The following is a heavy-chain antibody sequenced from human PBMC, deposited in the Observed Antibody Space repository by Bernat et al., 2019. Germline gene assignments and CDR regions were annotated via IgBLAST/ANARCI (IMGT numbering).Heavy chain of an antibody. CDR3: ARGYSGRYRIDY. D-gene: IGHD1-26*01. V-gene: IGHV3-33*01. Sequence: QVQLVESGGGVVQPGRSLRLSCAASGFTFSSDGMHWVRQAPGKGLEWVALIWYDGSKKYYADSVKGRFTISRDNSKNTLYLQMNSLRAEDTAVYYCARGYSGRYRIDYWAREPWSPSPQ. J-gene: IGHJ4*02. CDR1: GFTFSSDG. CDR2: IWYDGSKK.